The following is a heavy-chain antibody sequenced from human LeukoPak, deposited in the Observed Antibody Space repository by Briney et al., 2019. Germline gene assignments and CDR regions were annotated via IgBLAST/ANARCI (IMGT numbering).Heavy chain of an antibody. Sequence: GGSLRLSCAASGFTFSSYEMNWVRQAPGKGLEWVSYISSSAGTTYYADSVKGRFTISRDNAKNSLYLQMNSLRAEDTAVYFYARQQQQLWYDWGQGTLVTVSS. J-gene: IGHJ4*02. CDR2: ISSSAGTT. V-gene: IGHV3-48*03. CDR3: ARQQQQLWYD. CDR1: GFTFSSYE. D-gene: IGHD5-18*01.